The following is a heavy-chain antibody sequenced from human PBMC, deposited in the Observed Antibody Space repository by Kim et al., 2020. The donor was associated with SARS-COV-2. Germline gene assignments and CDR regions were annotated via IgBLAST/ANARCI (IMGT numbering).Heavy chain of an antibody. CDR1: GGSFSGYY. V-gene: IGHV4-34*01. CDR3: ATKVLGDCSSTSCSQNWFDA. J-gene: IGHJ5*02. CDR2: INHSGST. D-gene: IGHD2-2*01. Sequence: SETLSLTCAVYGGSFSGYYWSWIRQPPGKGLEWSGEINHSGSTNYNPSLKSRVTISVDTSKNQFSLKLSSVTAADTAVYYCATKVLGDCSSTSCSQNWFDAWGQGTLVTVSS.